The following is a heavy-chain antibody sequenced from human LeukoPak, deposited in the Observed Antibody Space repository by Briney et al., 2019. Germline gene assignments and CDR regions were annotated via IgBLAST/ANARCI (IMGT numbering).Heavy chain of an antibody. V-gene: IGHV1-2*02. CDR3: ARENYDSSGYRSLHDY. Sequence: ASVKVSCTASGYTFTDYYMHWVRQAPGQGLEWMGWINPNTGGTNYAQRFQGRVTMTRDTSISTAYMDLRSLRSEDTAVYYCARENYDSSGYRSLHDYWGQGTLVTVSS. CDR2: INPNTGGT. J-gene: IGHJ4*02. CDR1: GYTFTDYY. D-gene: IGHD3-22*01.